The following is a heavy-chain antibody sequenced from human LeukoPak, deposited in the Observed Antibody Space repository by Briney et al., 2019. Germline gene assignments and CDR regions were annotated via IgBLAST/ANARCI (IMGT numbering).Heavy chain of an antibody. D-gene: IGHD3-22*01. Sequence: SETLSLTCTVSGGSISSGSSYWSWIRQPAGKGLEWIGRIYTSGNTNYKPSLQSRVTISVDTAKNQFSLKLSSVTAADTAVCYCTRGDSTWGQGTLVTVSS. CDR2: IYTSGNT. V-gene: IGHV4-61*02. CDR3: TRGDST. J-gene: IGHJ5*02. CDR1: GGSISSGSSY.